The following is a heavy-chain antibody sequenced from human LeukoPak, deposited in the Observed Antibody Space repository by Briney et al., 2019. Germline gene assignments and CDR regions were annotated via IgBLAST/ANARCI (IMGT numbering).Heavy chain of an antibody. CDR1: GFTFSSYA. V-gene: IGHV4-38-2*01. CDR3: ARGGSYWSGFEKSIWFDP. CDR2: IYHSGST. D-gene: IGHD1-26*01. J-gene: IGHJ5*02. Sequence: GSLRLSCAASGFTFSSYAMSWVRQAPGKGLEWIGSIYHSGSTYYNPSLKSRVTISVDTSKNQFSLKLSSVTAADTAVYYCARGGSYWSGFEKSIWFDPWGQGTLVTVSS.